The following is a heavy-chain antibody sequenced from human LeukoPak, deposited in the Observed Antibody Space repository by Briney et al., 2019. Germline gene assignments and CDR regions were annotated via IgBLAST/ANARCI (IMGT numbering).Heavy chain of an antibody. CDR3: AKAPRNSSTMLDY. J-gene: IGHJ4*02. CDR1: GGTFSSYA. Sequence: GASVKVSCKASGGTFSSYAISWVRQAPGQGLEWMGLINPNDGSVAYAHRFQGRVTMTRDTSTSIAYMDLSSLRSEDTAMYYCAKAPRNSSTMLDYWGQGTLLTVSS. V-gene: IGHV1-69*10. D-gene: IGHD6-13*01. CDR2: INPNDGSV.